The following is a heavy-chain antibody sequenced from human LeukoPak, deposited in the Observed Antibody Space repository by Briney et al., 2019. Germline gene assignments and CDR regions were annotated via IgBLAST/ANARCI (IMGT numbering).Heavy chain of an antibody. D-gene: IGHD6-19*01. J-gene: IGHJ4*02. CDR2: IYYSGST. CDR3: ARVSRIAVAGLFDY. CDR1: GGSISSYY. V-gene: IGHV4-59*01. Sequence: SETLSLTCTVSGGSISSYYWSWIRQPPGKGLEWIGDIYYSGSTNYNPSLKSRVTISVDTSKNQFSLKLSSVTAADTAVYYCARVSRIAVAGLFDYWGQGTLVTVSS.